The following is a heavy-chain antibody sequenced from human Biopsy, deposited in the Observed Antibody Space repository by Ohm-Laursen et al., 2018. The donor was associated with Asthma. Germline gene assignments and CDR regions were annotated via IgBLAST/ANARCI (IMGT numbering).Heavy chain of an antibody. CDR3: ARDGRWFDP. Sequence: SLRLSCAASGFSFSSYWMSWVRQAPRKGLEWVANIKQDGSEKYYVDSVKGRFSTSRDNAKNSLYLQMNSLRVEDTAVYYCARDGRWFDPWGQGTLVTVSS. CDR1: GFSFSSYW. J-gene: IGHJ5*02. V-gene: IGHV3-7*01. CDR2: IKQDGSEK.